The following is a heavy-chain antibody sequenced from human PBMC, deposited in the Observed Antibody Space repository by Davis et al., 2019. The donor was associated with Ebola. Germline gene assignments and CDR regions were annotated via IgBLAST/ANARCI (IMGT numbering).Heavy chain of an antibody. D-gene: IGHD2-2*01. CDR1: GYTFTSFG. J-gene: IGHJ3*02. Sequence: ASVKVSCKASGYTFTSFGVSWVRQAPGQGLEWMGWISAYNGNTNYAQKLQGRVTMTTDTSTSTAYMELRSLTSDDTAVYYCARDGLSRGAFDIWGQGTMVTVSS. V-gene: IGHV1-18*01. CDR2: ISAYNGNT. CDR3: ARDGLSRGAFDI.